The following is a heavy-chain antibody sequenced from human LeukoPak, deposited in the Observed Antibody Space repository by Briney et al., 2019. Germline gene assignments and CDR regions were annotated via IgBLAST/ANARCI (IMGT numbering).Heavy chain of an antibody. Sequence: PGGSLRLSCAASGYTFTGYYMHWVRQAPGQGLEWMGWINPNSGGTNYAQKFQGRVTMTRDTSISTAYMELSRLRSDDTAVYYCARSPELVRGVIGYWGQGTLVTVSS. D-gene: IGHD3-10*01. J-gene: IGHJ4*02. CDR3: ARSPELVRGVIGY. V-gene: IGHV1-2*02. CDR2: INPNSGGT. CDR1: GYTFTGYY.